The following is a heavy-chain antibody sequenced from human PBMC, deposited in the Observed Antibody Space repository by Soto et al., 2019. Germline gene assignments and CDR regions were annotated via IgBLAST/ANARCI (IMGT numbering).Heavy chain of an antibody. CDR2: VNPSGGHT. V-gene: IGHV1-46*01. J-gene: IGHJ4*02. Sequence: QVQLMQSGAEVKKPGASVKVSCKASGDTFTDYYIHWVRQAPGQGLEWMGTVNPSGGHTTYAQHCLGSVTXTXXXSXGTLYMELTSLTSDDTARYYCARGGHVVVVTAALDYWGQGTLVTVSS. CDR1: GDTFTDYY. CDR3: ARGGHVVVVTAALDY. D-gene: IGHD2-21*02.